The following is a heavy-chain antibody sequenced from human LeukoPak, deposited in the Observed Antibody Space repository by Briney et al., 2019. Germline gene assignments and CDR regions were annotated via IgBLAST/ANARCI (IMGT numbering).Heavy chain of an antibody. Sequence: GGSLRLSCAASGFTFSSYSMNWVRQAPGKGLEWVSSISSSSSYIYYADSVKGRFTISRDNAKNSLYLQMNSLRAEDTAVYYCARGDITVTDFDYWGQGTLVTVSS. D-gene: IGHD4-17*01. V-gene: IGHV3-21*01. CDR3: ARGDITVTDFDY. J-gene: IGHJ4*02. CDR1: GFTFSSYS. CDR2: ISSSSSYI.